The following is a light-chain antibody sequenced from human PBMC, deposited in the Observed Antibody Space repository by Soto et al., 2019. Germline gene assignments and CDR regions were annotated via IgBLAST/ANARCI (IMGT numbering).Light chain of an antibody. CDR1: SSNIGSNT. Sequence: QSVLTQPPSASGTPGQRVTISCSGSSSNIGSNTVNWYQHLPGMAPKLLISNNDQRPSGVPDRFSGSRSGTSASLAISGLQSEDEADYYCAAWDDSLNAAYVFGTGTQLTVL. J-gene: IGLJ1*01. CDR2: NND. CDR3: AAWDDSLNAAYV. V-gene: IGLV1-44*01.